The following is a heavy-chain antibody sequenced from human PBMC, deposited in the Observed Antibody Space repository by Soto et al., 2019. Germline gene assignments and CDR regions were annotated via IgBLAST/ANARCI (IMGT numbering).Heavy chain of an antibody. CDR3: ARSITIFGVVISSYYFDY. CDR2: IIPIFGTA. J-gene: IGHJ4*02. D-gene: IGHD3-3*01. Sequence: SVKVSCKASGGTFSSYAISWVRQAPGQGLEWMGGIIPIFGTASYAQKFQGRVTITADKSTSTAYMELSSLRSEDTAAYYCARSITIFGVVISSYYFDYWGQGTLVTVSS. CDR1: GGTFSSYA. V-gene: IGHV1-69*06.